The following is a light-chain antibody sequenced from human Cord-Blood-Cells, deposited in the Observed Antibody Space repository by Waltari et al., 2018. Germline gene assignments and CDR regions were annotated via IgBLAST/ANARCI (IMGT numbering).Light chain of an antibody. J-gene: IGKJ5*01. CDR2: AAS. CDR3: QQYYSYPIT. V-gene: IGKV1-8*01. CDR1: QGISSY. Sequence: AIRMTQYPSSFSASTGDRVTITCRASQGISSYLALYQQKPGKAPKLLIYAASTLQSGVPSRFSGSGSGTDFTLTISCLQSEDFATYYCQQYYSYPITFGQGTRLEIK.